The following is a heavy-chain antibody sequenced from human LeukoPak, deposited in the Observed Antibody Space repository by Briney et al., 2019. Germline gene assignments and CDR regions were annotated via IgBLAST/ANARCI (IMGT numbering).Heavy chain of an antibody. D-gene: IGHD6-13*01. Sequence: SETLSLTCTVSGGSISSYYWSWIRQPAGKGLEWIGRIYGSGSTNYNPSLKSRVTLSEDMSKNQFSLKLTSVTAADTAVYYCARIRSGAGYSSSWYYFDYWGQGTLVTVSS. J-gene: IGHJ4*02. CDR2: IYGSGST. CDR3: ARIRSGAGYSSSWYYFDY. V-gene: IGHV4-4*07. CDR1: GGSISSYY.